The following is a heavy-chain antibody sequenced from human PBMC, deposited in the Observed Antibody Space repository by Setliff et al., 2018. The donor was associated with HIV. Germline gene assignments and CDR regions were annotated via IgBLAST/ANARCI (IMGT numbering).Heavy chain of an antibody. D-gene: IGHD3-3*01. Sequence: SETLSLTCSVSGGPFSGYYWSWIRQPPGKGLEWIGYIYIYNSGSTNYNPSLTSRVTISVDTSRNQFSLKLTSLTAADTAIYYCARGVNFDYWGQGTQVTVSS. J-gene: IGHJ4*02. CDR2: IYIYNSGST. V-gene: IGHV4-59*01. CDR3: ARGVNFDY. CDR1: GGPFSGYY.